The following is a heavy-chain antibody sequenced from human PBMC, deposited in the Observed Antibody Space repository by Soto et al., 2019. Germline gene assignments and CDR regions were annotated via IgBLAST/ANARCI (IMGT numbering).Heavy chain of an antibody. V-gene: IGHV4-39*01. J-gene: IGHJ5*01. D-gene: IGHD4-4*01. CDR3: ARLIGNSWLDS. Sequence: SETLSLTCTVSGGSISSSSCYWGWIRQPPGKGLEWIGSIYYSGSTYYNPSLKSRVTISVDTSKNQLSLQLNSVTPDDTAVYYCARLIGNSWLDSWGQGTLVTVSS. CDR2: IYYSGST. CDR1: GGSISSSSCY.